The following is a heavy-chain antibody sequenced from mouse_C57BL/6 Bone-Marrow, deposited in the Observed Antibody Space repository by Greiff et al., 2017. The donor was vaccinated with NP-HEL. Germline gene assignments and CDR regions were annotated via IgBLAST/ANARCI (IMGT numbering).Heavy chain of an antibody. CDR3: ARVLLTGVDY. J-gene: IGHJ2*01. Sequence: EVQLVESGGGLVKPGGSLKLSCAASGFTFSSYAMSWVRQTPEKRLEWVATISDGGSYTYYPDNVKGRFTISRDNAKNNLYLQMSHLKSEDTAMYYCARVLLTGVDYWGQGTTLTVSS. D-gene: IGHD4-1*01. CDR2: ISDGGSYT. V-gene: IGHV5-4*01. CDR1: GFTFSSYA.